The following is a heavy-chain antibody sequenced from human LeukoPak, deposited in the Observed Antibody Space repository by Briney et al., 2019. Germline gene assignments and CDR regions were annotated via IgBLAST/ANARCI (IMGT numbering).Heavy chain of an antibody. CDR2: INPNSGGT. CDR1: GYTFTGYY. V-gene: IGHV1-2*02. CDR3: SITMIVVNDY. Sequence: GASVKVSCKASGYTFTGYYMHWVRQAPGQGLEWMGWINPNSGGTNYAQKFQGRVTMTRDTSISTANMELSRLRSDDTAVYYCSITMIVVNDYWGQGTLVTVSS. J-gene: IGHJ4*02. D-gene: IGHD3-22*01.